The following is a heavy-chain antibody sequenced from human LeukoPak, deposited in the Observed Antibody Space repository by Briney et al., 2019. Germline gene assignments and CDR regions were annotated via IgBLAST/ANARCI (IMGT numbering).Heavy chain of an antibody. J-gene: IGHJ4*02. D-gene: IGHD3-10*01. CDR3: ASIGVNYYSWFDY. CDR1: GGSINSTNYY. CDR2: IYYSGRT. Sequence: PSETLSLTCTVSGGSINSTNYYWGWIGQPPGKGLEWIGNIYYSGRTYYNPSLNNRVTISVNTSKNQFSLMLSSGTAADAAVYYCASIGVNYYSWFDYWGQGTQVTVSS. V-gene: IGHV4-39*01.